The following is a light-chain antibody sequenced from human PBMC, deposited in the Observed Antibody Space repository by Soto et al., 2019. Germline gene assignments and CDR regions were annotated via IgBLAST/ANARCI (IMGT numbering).Light chain of an antibody. CDR1: QSVSSS. Sequence: EIVMTQSPATLSVSPGERVTLSCRASQSVSSSLAWYQQKPGQAPRLLIYGASTKATGIPARFSCSGSGTECTLTISSLQSEDFAVYYCQQYNNWPPFTFGPGTKVDIK. CDR3: QQYNNWPPFT. CDR2: GAS. V-gene: IGKV3-15*01. J-gene: IGKJ3*01.